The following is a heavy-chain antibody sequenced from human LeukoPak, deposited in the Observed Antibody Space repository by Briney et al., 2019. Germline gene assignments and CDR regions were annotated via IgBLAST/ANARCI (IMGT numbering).Heavy chain of an antibody. CDR2: IRHSDGNT. J-gene: IGHJ4*02. CDR3: AKGLERESRLDS. CDR1: GFPFNIYT. V-gene: IGHV3-23*01. Sequence: GESLRLSCAASGFPFNIYTMYWVRQAPGKGLEWVSGIRHSDGNTYYADSVRGRFTISSDRSKNTLFLQMNSLRAEDTALYYCAKGLERESRLDSWGQGTLVTVSS. D-gene: IGHD1-1*01.